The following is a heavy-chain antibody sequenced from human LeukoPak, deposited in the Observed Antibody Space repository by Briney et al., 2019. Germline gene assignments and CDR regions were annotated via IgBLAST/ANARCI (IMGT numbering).Heavy chain of an antibody. D-gene: IGHD2-2*01. J-gene: IGHJ4*02. CDR2: DTGGGEST. CDR1: GFTFEASA. CDR3: AKNIRDQLLCGFNY. V-gene: IGHV3-23*01. Sequence: PGGSLRLSCAASGFTFEASAMGWVRQTPGKGLEWGAVDTGGGESTDYDDSVKGRFTISRYNSEKTLFLQVNSLRAEDTAVYFCAKNIRDQLLCGFNYWGQGIVVTVSS.